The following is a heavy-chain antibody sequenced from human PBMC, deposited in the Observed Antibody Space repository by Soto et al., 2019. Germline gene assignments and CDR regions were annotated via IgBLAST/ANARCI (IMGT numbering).Heavy chain of an antibody. V-gene: IGHV3-7*01. CDR3: ASSPTGGWFDP. J-gene: IGHJ5*02. CDR2: IKHDGSGK. CDR1: GFTFRSYW. D-gene: IGHD3-10*01. Sequence: PGGSLRLSCAASGFTFRSYWMSWARQAPGKGLEGVASIKHDGSGKYYVDSVKGRLTISRDKAKNSLYLQMKSVRAEETAVYYCASSPTGGWFDPWGQGTLVTVSS.